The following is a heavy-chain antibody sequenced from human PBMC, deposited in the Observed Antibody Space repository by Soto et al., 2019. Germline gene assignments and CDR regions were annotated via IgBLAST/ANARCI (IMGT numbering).Heavy chain of an antibody. Sequence: ETLSHSYAVYGGSFSGYYGSWIRQPPGKGLEWIGEINHSGSTNYNPSLKSRVTISVDTSKNQFSLKLSSVTAADTAVYYCARAFLHGDYYFDYWGQGTLVTVSS. V-gene: IGHV4-34*01. D-gene: IGHD4-17*01. J-gene: IGHJ4*02. CDR2: INHSGST. CDR3: ARAFLHGDYYFDY. CDR1: GGSFSGYY.